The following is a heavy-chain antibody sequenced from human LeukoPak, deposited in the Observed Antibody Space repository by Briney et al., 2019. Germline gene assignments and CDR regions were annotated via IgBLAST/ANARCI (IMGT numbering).Heavy chain of an antibody. J-gene: IGHJ4*02. CDR1: GFIFTKYW. V-gene: IGHV3-74*01. D-gene: IGHD2/OR15-2a*01. Sequence: GGSLRLSCAASGFIFTKYWMHWVRQAPGKGLVWVSHVNSDGSASSYADSVKGRFTISRDNAKNTVYLHMNSLRVEDTAVYYCTSFYETNWGQGTLVTVSS. CDR3: TSFYETN. CDR2: VNSDGSAS.